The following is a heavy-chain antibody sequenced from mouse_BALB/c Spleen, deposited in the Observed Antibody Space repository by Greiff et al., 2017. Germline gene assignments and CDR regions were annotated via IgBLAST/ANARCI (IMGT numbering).Heavy chain of an antibody. Sequence: EVQLQQSGAELVKPGASVKLSCTASGFNIKDTYMHWVKQRPEQGLEWIGRIDPANGNTKYDPKFQGKATIAADTSSNTAYLQLSSLTSEDTAVYYCAPITTDNYYAMDYWGQGTSVTVSS. D-gene: IGHD1-1*01. J-gene: IGHJ4*01. CDR2: IDPANGNT. CDR3: APITTDNYYAMDY. V-gene: IGHV14-3*02. CDR1: GFNIKDTY.